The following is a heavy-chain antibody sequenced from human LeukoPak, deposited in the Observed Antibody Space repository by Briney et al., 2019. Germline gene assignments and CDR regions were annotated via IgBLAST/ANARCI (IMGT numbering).Heavy chain of an antibody. V-gene: IGHV1-2*06. Sequence: AASVKVSCKAAGYNFPAYFVHWVRQAPGQGLEWMGRINPNGGDTNYAQKFQGRVTMASDTSISTAYMELSSLISDDTAVYYCARVGFTTSWSNFDYWGQGTPVTVSS. CDR2: INPNGGDT. D-gene: IGHD2-2*01. J-gene: IGHJ4*02. CDR1: GYNFPAYF. CDR3: ARVGFTTSWSNFDY.